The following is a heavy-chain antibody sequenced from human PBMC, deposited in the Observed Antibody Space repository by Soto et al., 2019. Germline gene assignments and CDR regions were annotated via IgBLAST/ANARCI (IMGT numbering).Heavy chain of an antibody. Sequence: QVQLVESGGGVVQPGRSLRLSCAASGFTFSSYGMHWVRQAPGKGLEWVAVISYDGSNKYYADSVKGRFTISRDNSKNTLYLQMNSLRAEDTAVYYCAKDDSLDLGLYFDYWGQGTLVTVSS. CDR2: ISYDGSNK. J-gene: IGHJ4*02. V-gene: IGHV3-30*18. D-gene: IGHD2-21*01. CDR3: AKDDSLDLGLYFDY. CDR1: GFTFSSYG.